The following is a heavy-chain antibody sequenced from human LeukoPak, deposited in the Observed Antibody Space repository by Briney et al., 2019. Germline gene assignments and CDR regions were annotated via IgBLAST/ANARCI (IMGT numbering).Heavy chain of an antibody. CDR1: GFTFSSYE. Sequence: GGSLRLSCAASGFTFSSYEMNWVRQAPGKGLEWVSYISSSGSTIYYADSVKVRFTIPRDNAKNSLYLQMNSLRAEDTAVYYCAELGITMIGGVWGKGTTVTISS. CDR3: AELGITMIGGV. V-gene: IGHV3-48*03. J-gene: IGHJ6*04. CDR2: ISSSGSTI. D-gene: IGHD3-10*02.